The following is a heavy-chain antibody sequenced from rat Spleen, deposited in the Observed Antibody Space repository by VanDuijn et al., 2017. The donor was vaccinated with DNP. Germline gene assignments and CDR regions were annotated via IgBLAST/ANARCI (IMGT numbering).Heavy chain of an antibody. D-gene: IGHD1-12*03. J-gene: IGHJ2*01. CDR1: GFTFSNYY. V-gene: IGHV5-25*01. CDR3: ARRYYYGYFFDY. Sequence: EVHLVESGGGLVQPGRSLKLSCEASGFTFSNYYLAWVRQAPKRGLEWVASISTRGTGTYYPDSVKGRFPVSRNNTRTTLYLQMDSLGSEDTATYYCARRYYYGYFFDYWGQGIMVTVSS. CDR2: ISTRGTGT.